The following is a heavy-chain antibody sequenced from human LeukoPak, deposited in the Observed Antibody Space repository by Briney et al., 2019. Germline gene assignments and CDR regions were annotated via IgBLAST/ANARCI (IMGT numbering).Heavy chain of an antibody. J-gene: IGHJ4*02. Sequence: PGGTLRLSCAASGVSFYGHWVSWVRQSPGERREWVANIKFYGSEKYYVDSVKGRFTISRDNAKNSLHLQMNDLRAEDTAIYCCAYRNNLQYWGRGILVTVSS. CDR1: GVSFYGHW. CDR2: IKFYGSEK. CDR3: AYRNNLQY. D-gene: IGHD1-20*01. V-gene: IGHV3-7*02.